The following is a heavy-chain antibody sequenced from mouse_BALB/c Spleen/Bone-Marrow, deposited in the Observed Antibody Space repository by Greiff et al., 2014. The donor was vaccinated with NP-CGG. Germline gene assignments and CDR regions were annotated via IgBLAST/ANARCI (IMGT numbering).Heavy chain of an antibody. V-gene: IGHV5-9-2*01. D-gene: IGHD2-4*01. J-gene: IGHJ3*01. CDR2: ISGGGSYT. CDR1: GFSFNSYG. Sequence: EVKLMESGVGLANSVVSLKLSCAASGFSFNSYGMSWVRQTPEKRLEWVATISGGGSYTFYPDSVKGRFTISRDNAKNNLYLQLSSLRSEDTALYYCARHAYYDQTEVSFVYWGQGTLVTVPA. CDR3: ARHAYYDQTEVSFVY.